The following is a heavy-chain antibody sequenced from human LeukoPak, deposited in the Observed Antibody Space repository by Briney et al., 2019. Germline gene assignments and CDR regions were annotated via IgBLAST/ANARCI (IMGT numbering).Heavy chain of an antibody. J-gene: IGHJ5*02. CDR1: GFTFSSYA. Sequence: LTGGSLRLSCAASGFTFSSYAMSWVRQAPGKGLEWVSAISGSGGSTYYADSVKGRFTISRDNSKNTLYLQMNSLRAEDTAVYYCAKGGDSGSYYKWFDPWGQGTLVTVSS. V-gene: IGHV3-23*01. CDR2: ISGSGGST. CDR3: AKGGDSGSYYKWFDP. D-gene: IGHD1-26*01.